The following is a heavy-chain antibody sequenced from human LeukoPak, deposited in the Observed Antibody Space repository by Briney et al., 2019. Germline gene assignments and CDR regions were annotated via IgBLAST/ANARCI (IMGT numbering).Heavy chain of an antibody. CDR2: ISYDGSDK. D-gene: IGHD3-10*01. CDR3: ASRTNSGPPF. CDR1: GFTFSDCT. Sequence: GGSLRLSCAASGFTFSDCTVHWVRQAPGKGLEWVALISYDGSDKYYADSVKGRFTISRDNSKNTMSLQMNSLRREDTAVYYCASRTNSGPPFWGQGTLVTVSS. J-gene: IGHJ1*01. V-gene: IGHV3-30-3*01.